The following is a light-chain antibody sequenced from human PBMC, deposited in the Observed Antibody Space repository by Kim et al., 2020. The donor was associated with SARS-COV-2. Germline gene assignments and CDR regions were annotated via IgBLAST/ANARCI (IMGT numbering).Light chain of an antibody. CDR2: AAS. CDR1: QTIRNY. J-gene: IGKJ2*01. Sequence: ASVEDSVTTTCRTSQTIRNYLNWYQQKPKKAPKLLIYAASSLQSGAPSRCSGSVSVTDFTLTLSSLRPQDFATYYCQQSYITPYTFAQGTKLEI. V-gene: IGKV1-39*01. CDR3: QQSYITPYT.